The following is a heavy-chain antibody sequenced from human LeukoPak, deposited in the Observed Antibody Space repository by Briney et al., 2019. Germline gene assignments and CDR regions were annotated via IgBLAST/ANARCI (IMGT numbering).Heavy chain of an antibody. V-gene: IGHV4-30-4*01. CDR3: ASGLAGSGSYPNMDN. D-gene: IGHD3-10*01. CDR1: GGSISSGDYY. Sequence: SQTLSLTCTVSGGSISSGDYYWSWIRQPPGKGLEWIGYIYYSGSTYYNPSLKSRVTISVDTSKNQFSLKLSSVTAADTAVYYCASGLAGSGSYPNMDNGGKGTRVTVPS. CDR2: IYYSGST. J-gene: IGHJ4*02.